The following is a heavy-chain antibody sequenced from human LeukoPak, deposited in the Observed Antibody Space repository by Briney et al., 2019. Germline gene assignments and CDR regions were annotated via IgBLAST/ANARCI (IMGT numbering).Heavy chain of an antibody. Sequence: TCTVSGGTFSSYAISWVRQAPGQGLEWMGRIIPILGIANYAQKFQGRVTITADKSTNTAYMELSSLRSEDTAVYYCARVPSSGYYGNWFDPWGQGTLVTVSS. J-gene: IGHJ5*02. CDR3: ARVPSSGYYGNWFDP. V-gene: IGHV1-69*04. CDR1: GGTFSSYA. CDR2: IIPILGIA. D-gene: IGHD3-22*01.